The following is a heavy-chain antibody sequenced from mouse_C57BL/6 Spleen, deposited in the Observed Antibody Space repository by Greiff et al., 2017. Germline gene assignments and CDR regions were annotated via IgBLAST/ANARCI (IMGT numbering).Heavy chain of an antibody. CDR1: GYTFTSYW. J-gene: IGHJ4*01. CDR2: IDPSDSYT. V-gene: IGHV1-69*01. Sequence: QVQLQQPGAELVMPGASVKLSCKASGYTFTSYWMHWVKQRPGQGLEWIGKIDPSDSYTNYNQKFKGKSTLTVDKSSSTAYMQLSSLTSEDSAVYYCARKGPRYAMDYWGQGTSVTVSS. D-gene: IGHD3-3*01. CDR3: ARKGPRYAMDY.